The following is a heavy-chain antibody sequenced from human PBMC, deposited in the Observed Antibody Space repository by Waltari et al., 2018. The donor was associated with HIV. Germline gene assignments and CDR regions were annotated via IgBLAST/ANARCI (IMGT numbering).Heavy chain of an antibody. J-gene: IGHJ6*02. CDR3: TRDSIRDDSGSFMDV. V-gene: IGHV4-61*02. Sequence: QVQLQESGPGLVKPSQTLSVTCTVSGDSISSGTNYWSWVRQPAGKGLEWIGRIYKIGSTNYNPSLKSRVTMSLDTSKNQFSLKLTSVTAADTAVYYCTRDSIRDDSGSFMDVWGQGTTVTVSS. CDR1: GDSISSGTNY. D-gene: IGHD3-22*01. CDR2: IYKIGST.